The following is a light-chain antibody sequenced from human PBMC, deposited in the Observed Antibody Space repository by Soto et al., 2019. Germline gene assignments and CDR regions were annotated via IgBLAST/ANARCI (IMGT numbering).Light chain of an antibody. J-gene: IGKJ1*01. Sequence: DIQMTQSPSTLAASIRNTRTITCRASQNINNWIAWYQQKPGKAPKFLIYDASTLESGVPSRFSGSGFGTEISLTISSLQPDDFGSYYCRHMRTFGQGTKVDIK. CDR1: QNINNW. CDR3: RHMRT. CDR2: DAS. V-gene: IGKV1-5*01.